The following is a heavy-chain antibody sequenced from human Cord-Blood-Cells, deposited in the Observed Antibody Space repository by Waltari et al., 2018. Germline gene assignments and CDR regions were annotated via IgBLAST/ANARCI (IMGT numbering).Heavy chain of an antibody. V-gene: IGHV4-30-4*01. CDR2: IYYSGST. D-gene: IGHD4-17*01. J-gene: IGHJ3*02. CDR3: ASSAVTTGAFDI. Sequence: TCTVSGGSISSGDYYWSWIRQPPGKGLEWIGYIYYSGSTYYNPSIKSRVTISVDTSKNQFSLKLSSVTAADTAVYYCASSAVTTGAFDIWGQGTMVTVSS. CDR1: GGSISSGDYY.